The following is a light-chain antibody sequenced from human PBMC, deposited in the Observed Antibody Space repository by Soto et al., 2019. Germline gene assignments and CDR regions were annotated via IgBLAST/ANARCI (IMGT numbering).Light chain of an antibody. CDR2: GAS. CDR1: QNLSRN. V-gene: IGKV3-15*01. J-gene: IGKJ2*01. CDR3: QQYDNWPHT. Sequence: EMVMTQSPATLSVSPGERATLSCRASQNLSRNLAWYQQQPGQAPRLLTYGASTRATGIPARFSGSGSGTDFPLTISSLQSEDFAVYYCQQYDNWPHTFGQGTTLEIK.